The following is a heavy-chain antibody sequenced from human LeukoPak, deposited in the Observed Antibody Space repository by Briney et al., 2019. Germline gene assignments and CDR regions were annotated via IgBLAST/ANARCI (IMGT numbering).Heavy chain of an antibody. D-gene: IGHD4-23*01. Sequence: GGSLRLSCAASGFAFNAFGMNWVRQAPGKGLEWVSYIGTTSGAIYYADSVKGRFTISRDSAKNSLYLQMNSLRAEDTAVYYCARFRPWGNKEFNYGAQEPLVTVSS. CDR2: IGTTSGAI. V-gene: IGHV3-48*01. CDR3: ARFRPWGNKEFNY. J-gene: IGHJ4*02. CDR1: GFAFNAFG.